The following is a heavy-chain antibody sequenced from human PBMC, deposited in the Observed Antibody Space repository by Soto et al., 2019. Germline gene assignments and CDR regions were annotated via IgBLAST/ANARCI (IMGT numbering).Heavy chain of an antibody. Sequence: XGSLRLSCAASGFTFSNYVMSWVRQAPGKGLEWVSTISDSGGSTYYADSMKGRFTISRDNSKNTVYLQMNTLRADDTAVYYCAKGFAISGVAPLDYWGQGTLVTVSS. D-gene: IGHD3-3*01. CDR2: ISDSGGST. J-gene: IGHJ4*02. V-gene: IGHV3-23*01. CDR1: GFTFSNYV. CDR3: AKGFAISGVAPLDY.